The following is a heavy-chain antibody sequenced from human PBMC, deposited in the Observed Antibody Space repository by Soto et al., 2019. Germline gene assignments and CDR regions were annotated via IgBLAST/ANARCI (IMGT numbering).Heavy chain of an antibody. CDR1: GYTLTELS. Sequence: ASVKVSCKVSGYTLTELSMHWVRQAPGKGLEWMGGFDPEDGETIYAQKFQGRVTMTEDTSTDTAYMELSSLRSEDTAVYYCAIFCFYYDHSSCPLLYYYGMDVWGQGTTVTVSS. CDR3: AIFCFYYDHSSCPLLYYYGMDV. D-gene: IGHD3-22*01. J-gene: IGHJ6*02. CDR2: FDPEDGET. V-gene: IGHV1-24*01.